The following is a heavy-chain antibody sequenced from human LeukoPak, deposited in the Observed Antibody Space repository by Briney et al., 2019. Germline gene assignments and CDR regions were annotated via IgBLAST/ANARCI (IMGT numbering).Heavy chain of an antibody. J-gene: IGHJ4*02. CDR2: IYSGGST. D-gene: IGHD1-26*01. Sequence: GGSLRLSCVVSGATVNSNYMSWVRQAPGKGLEWVSVIYSGGSTYYADSVKGRFTISRDISKNTLYLQMNDLRAEDTAVYYCAKNTWELLQWGQGTLVTVSS. CDR1: GATVNSNY. CDR3: AKNTWELLQ. V-gene: IGHV3-53*01.